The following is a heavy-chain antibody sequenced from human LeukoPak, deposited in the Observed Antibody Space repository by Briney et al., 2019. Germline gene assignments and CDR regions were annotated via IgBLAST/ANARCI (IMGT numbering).Heavy chain of an antibody. V-gene: IGHV3-15*01. D-gene: IGHD5-12*01. CDR2: IKSKTDGGTT. Sequence: PGGSLRLSCAASGFTLNNAWMSWVRQAPGKGLEWVGRIKSKTDGGTTEYAAPVKGRFTISRDDSKNTLYLQMNSLKTEDTAVYYCTTSSRGSLFYYYYGMDVWGQGTTVTVSS. J-gene: IGHJ6*02. CDR1: GFTLNNAW. CDR3: TTSSRGSLFYYYYGMDV.